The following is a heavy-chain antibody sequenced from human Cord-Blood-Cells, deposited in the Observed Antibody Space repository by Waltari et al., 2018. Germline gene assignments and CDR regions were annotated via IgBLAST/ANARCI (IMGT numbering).Heavy chain of an antibody. CDR2: INHSGST. D-gene: IGHD3-16*01. Sequence: QVQLQQWGAGLLKPSETLSLTCAVYGGSFIGYYWSWIRQPPGKGLELIGEINHSGSTNYNPSLKSRVTISVDTSKNQFSLKLSSVTAADTAVYYCARRPTPAGLRGGYMDVWGKGTTVTVSS. J-gene: IGHJ6*03. CDR1: GGSFIGYY. V-gene: IGHV4-34*01. CDR3: ARRPTPAGLRGGYMDV.